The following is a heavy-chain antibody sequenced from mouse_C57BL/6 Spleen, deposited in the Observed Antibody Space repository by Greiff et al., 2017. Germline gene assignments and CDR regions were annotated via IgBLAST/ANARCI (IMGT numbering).Heavy chain of an antibody. CDR3: TRDGYYGSSYSDARNY. V-gene: IGHV5-9-1*02. CDR1: GFTFSSYA. Sequence: EVQLVQSGAGLVKPGGSLKLSCAASGFTFSSYAMSWVRQTPEKRLEWVAYIRSCDDYIYYADTVKGRSTLSRDNARNTLYLQISSAKSEDRAMYYCTRDGYYGSSYSDARNYWGQGTSVTVSS. CDR2: IRSCDDYI. J-gene: IGHJ4*01. D-gene: IGHD1-1*01.